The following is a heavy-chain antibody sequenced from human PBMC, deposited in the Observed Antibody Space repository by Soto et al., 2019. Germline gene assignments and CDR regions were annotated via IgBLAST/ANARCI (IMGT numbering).Heavy chain of an antibody. CDR2: IYYTGST. V-gene: IGHV4-61*01. D-gene: IGHD3-22*01. CDR1: GGSVSSGSYY. Sequence: QVQLQESGPGLVKPSETLSLTCTVSGGSVSSGSYYWSWIRQPPGEGLEWIGYIYYTGSTNYNPSLKRRVTMSVDTSKNQFSLNLSSVTAADTAVYYCARAQGNYYDGSGVTFFPGDYFDYWGPGTLVTVSS. CDR3: ARAQGNYYDGSGVTFFPGDYFDY. J-gene: IGHJ4*02.